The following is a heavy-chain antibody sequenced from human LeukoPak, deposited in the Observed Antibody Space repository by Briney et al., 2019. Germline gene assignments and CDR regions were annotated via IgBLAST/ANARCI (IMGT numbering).Heavy chain of an antibody. CDR1: GGSISSYY. CDR3: ARLGTQGWFGDRSGWFVP. D-gene: IGHD3-10*01. CDR2: IYYSGST. V-gene: IGHV4-59*08. J-gene: IGHJ5*02. Sequence: SETLSLTCTVSGGSISSYYWSWLRQPPGKGLEGLGYIYYSGSTNYNPSLKSRVTISVDTSKNQFSLKLSSVTAADTAVYYCARLGTQGWFGDRSGWFVPWGQGTLVTVSS.